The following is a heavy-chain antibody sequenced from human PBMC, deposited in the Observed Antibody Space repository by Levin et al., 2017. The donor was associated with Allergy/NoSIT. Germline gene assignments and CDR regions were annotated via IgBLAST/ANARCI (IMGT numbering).Heavy chain of an antibody. J-gene: IGHJ4*02. D-gene: IGHD6-19*01. Sequence: GGSLRLSCVASGFTFSDYSMAWVRQAPGKGLEWISYISSSRATIDYADSVKGRFTISRDNAENSLYLQMNSLRDEDTAVYYCARRGMVAGTGDYWGQGTLVTVSS. CDR1: GFTFSDYS. V-gene: IGHV3-48*02. CDR3: ARRGMVAGTGDY. CDR2: ISSSRATI.